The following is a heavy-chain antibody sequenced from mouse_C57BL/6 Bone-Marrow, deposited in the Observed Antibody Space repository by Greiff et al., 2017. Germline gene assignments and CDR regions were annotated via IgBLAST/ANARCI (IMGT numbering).Heavy chain of an antibody. CDR3: TTRLLQAWFAY. CDR1: GFNIKDYY. D-gene: IGHD2-3*01. CDR2: IDPEDGDT. Sequence: EVQLQQSGAELVRPGASVKLSCTASGFNIKDYYMHWVKQRPEQGLEWIGRIDPEDGDTEYAPKFQGKATMTADTSSNTAYLQLSSLTSEDSAVYYWTTRLLQAWFAYWGQGTLVTVSA. V-gene: IGHV14-1*01. J-gene: IGHJ3*01.